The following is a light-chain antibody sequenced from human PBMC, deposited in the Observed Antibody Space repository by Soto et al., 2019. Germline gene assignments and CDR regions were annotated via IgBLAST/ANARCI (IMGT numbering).Light chain of an antibody. CDR1: QRLTSW. J-gene: IGKJ1*01. CDR3: QQYDSNWS. V-gene: IGKV1-5*01. Sequence: EIPMAQAPSTLSASVGGRATISCRASQRLTSWLAWYQQRPGKAPQLLIYDTSTLESGVPSRFSGSGSGTEFTLTISSLQPDDLATYYCQQYDSNWSFGQGTKVDIK. CDR2: DTS.